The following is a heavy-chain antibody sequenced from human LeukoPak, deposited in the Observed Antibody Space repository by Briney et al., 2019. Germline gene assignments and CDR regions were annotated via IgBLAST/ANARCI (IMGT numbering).Heavy chain of an antibody. CDR3: AKDGSRITIFGVVPYGMDV. CDR2: ITNDGSST. V-gene: IGHV3-74*01. D-gene: IGHD3-3*01. Sequence: GGSLRLSCAASGLTFSSHWMHWVRQAPGKGLVWVSRITNDGSSTTYADSVKGRFTISRDNAKNMLYLQVNSLRAEDTAVYYCAKDGSRITIFGVVPYGMDVWGQGTTVTVSS. J-gene: IGHJ6*02. CDR1: GLTFSSHW.